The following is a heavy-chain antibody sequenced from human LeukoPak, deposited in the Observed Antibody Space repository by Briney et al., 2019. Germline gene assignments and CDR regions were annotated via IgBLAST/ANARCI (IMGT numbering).Heavy chain of an antibody. D-gene: IGHD1-14*01. V-gene: IGHV5-51*01. Sequence: GESLKISCQGSGYSFTSYWIGWVRQMSGKGLEWMGLIYPGDSDTRYSPSFQGQVTISADKSISTAYLQLSSLKASDTAMYYCARPGTKDTFDIWGQGTMVTVSS. CDR1: GYSFTSYW. CDR2: IYPGDSDT. CDR3: ARPGTKDTFDI. J-gene: IGHJ3*02.